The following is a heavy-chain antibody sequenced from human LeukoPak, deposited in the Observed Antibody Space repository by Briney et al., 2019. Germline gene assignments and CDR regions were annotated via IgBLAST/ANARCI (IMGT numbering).Heavy chain of an antibody. Sequence: SETLSLTCTVSGGSISSYYWSWIRQPPGKGLEWIGYIYYSGSTNYNPSLKSRVTISVDTSKNQFSLKLGSVTAADTAVYYCARSRTSPYYYYYMDVWGKGTTVTVSS. D-gene: IGHD3-16*01. CDR1: GGSISSYY. CDR3: ARSRTSPYYYYYMDV. J-gene: IGHJ6*03. CDR2: IYYSGST. V-gene: IGHV4-59*01.